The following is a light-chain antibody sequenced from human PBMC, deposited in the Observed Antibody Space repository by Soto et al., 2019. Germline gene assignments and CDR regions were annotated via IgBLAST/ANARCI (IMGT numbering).Light chain of an antibody. Sequence: DIQMTQSPSSLSASVGDRVTITCRASQSISSYLNWYQQLIHGASSLQSGVPSRFSGSGSGTDFTLTSTSLQPEDFASFYSQQSDDTLRSAFGQGTKLKIK. J-gene: IGKJ2*01. CDR1: QSISSY. CDR3: QQSDDTLRSA. CDR2: GAS. V-gene: IGKV1-39*01.